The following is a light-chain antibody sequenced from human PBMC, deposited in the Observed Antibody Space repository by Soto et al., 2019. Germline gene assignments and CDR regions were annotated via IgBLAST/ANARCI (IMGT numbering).Light chain of an antibody. Sequence: DIQMTQSPSSLSASVGDRVSITCRASQSISRFLNWYQQKPGKAPKLLIYAASSLQSGVPSRFSGSGSGTDFSLTISSLQPEDSASYYCQQSSGTPLNFGGGTKVEIK. CDR2: AAS. CDR3: QQSSGTPLN. V-gene: IGKV1-39*01. J-gene: IGKJ4*01. CDR1: QSISRF.